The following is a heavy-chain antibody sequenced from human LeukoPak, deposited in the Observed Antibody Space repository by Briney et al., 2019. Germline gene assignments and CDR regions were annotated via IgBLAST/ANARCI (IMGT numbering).Heavy chain of an antibody. CDR3: AREWRGSSSWYARY. V-gene: IGHV3-48*01. CDR2: ISSSSSTI. Sequence: GGSLRLFCAASGFTFSSYSMNWVRQAPGKGLEWVSYISSSSSTIYYADSVKGRFTISRDNAKNSLYLQMNSLRAEDTAVYYCAREWRGSSSWYARYWGQGTLVTVSS. D-gene: IGHD6-13*01. J-gene: IGHJ4*02. CDR1: GFTFSSYS.